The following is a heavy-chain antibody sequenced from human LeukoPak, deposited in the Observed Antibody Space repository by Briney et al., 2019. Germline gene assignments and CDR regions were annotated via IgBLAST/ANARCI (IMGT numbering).Heavy chain of an antibody. CDR1: GYTFTSYY. CDR2: INPSGGST. D-gene: IGHD5-18*01. CDR3: ARDQWVTLYYFDY. V-gene: IGHV1-46*01. Sequence: GASVKVSCKASGYTFTSYYMHWVRQAPGQGLEWMGIINPSGGSTSYAQKFQGRVTITRDTSASTAYMELSSLRSEDTAVYYCARDQWVTLYYFDYWGQGTLVTVSS. J-gene: IGHJ4*02.